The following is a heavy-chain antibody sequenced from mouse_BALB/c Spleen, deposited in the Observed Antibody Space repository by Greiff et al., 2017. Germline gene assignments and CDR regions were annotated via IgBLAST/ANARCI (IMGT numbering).Heavy chain of an antibody. CDR2: INPNNGGT. V-gene: IGHV1-18*01. Sequence: VQLKESGPELVKPGASVKIPCKASGYTFTDYNMDWVKQSHGKSLEWIGDINPNNGGTIYNQKFKGKATLTVDKSSSTAYMELRSLTSEDTAVYYCARWDDGYYGAMDYWGQGTSVTVSS. CDR1: GYTFTDYN. J-gene: IGHJ4*01. CDR3: ARWDDGYYGAMDY. D-gene: IGHD2-3*01.